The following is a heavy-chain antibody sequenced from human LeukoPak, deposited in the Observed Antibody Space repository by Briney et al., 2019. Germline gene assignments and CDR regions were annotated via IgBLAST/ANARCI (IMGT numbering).Heavy chain of an antibody. D-gene: IGHD6-19*01. CDR1: GFTLSTYG. J-gene: IGHJ3*02. CDR2: IRYDGSDK. V-gene: IGHV3-30*02. CDR3: AKDQHSSGWYDAFDI. Sequence: GGSLRLSCVASGFTLSTYGMHWVRQAPGKGLEWVAFIRYDGSDKFYGDSVKGRFTTSRDNSKNTLYLQMNSLRAEDTAVYYCAKDQHSSGWYDAFDIWGQGTMVTVSS.